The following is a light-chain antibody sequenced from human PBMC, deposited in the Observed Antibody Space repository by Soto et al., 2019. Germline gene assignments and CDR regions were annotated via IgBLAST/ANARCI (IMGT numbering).Light chain of an antibody. CDR1: QSISNR. CDR3: QQYNIYPWT. J-gene: IGKJ1*01. Sequence: IHFAQSPSTPSALLVDGVPITYRASQSISNRLAWYQQRPGKAPKYLIYDASTLDSGAPSRFSGSGSGTEFTLSISSLQPDDFATYYCQQYNIYPWTFGQGTKVDIK. CDR2: DAS. V-gene: IGKV1-5*01.